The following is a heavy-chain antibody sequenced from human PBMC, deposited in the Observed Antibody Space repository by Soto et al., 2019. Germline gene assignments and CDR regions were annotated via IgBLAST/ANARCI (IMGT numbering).Heavy chain of an antibody. V-gene: IGHV1-46*01. J-gene: IGHJ4*02. D-gene: IGHD3-10*01. Sequence: ASVKVSCKASGYTFTSYYMHWVRQAPGQGLEWMGIINPSGGSTSYAQKFQGRVTMTRDMSTSTAYMELSSLRSEDTAVYYCAALNYYGFPIFDYWGQGTLLTVSS. CDR2: INPSGGST. CDR1: GYTFTSYY. CDR3: AALNYYGFPIFDY.